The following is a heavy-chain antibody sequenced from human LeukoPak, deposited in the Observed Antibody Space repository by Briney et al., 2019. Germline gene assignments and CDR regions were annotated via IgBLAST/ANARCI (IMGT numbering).Heavy chain of an antibody. J-gene: IGHJ4*02. CDR3: ARDPGIAVAGFIDY. Sequence: SVKVSCKASGGTFSNYAISWVRQAPGQGLEGMGGIIPIFGTANYAQKFRGRVTITADKSTRTAYMELSSLRSEDTAVYYCARDPGIAVAGFIDYWGQGTLVTVSS. V-gene: IGHV1-69*06. CDR1: GGTFSNYA. D-gene: IGHD6-19*01. CDR2: IIPIFGTA.